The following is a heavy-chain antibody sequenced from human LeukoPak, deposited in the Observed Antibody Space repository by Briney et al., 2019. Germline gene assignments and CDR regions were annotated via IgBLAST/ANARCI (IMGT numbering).Heavy chain of an antibody. CDR2: IYAGGST. Sequence: GGSLRLSCVASGFTVSRNYMSWVRQAPGKGLEWVPVIYAGGSTYYADSVKGRFTISRDNSESTLYLQMNSLRAEDTAVYYCARSTSYCSGGSCYVGYFDYWGQGTLVTVSS. CDR1: GFTVSRNY. J-gene: IGHJ4*02. CDR3: ARSTSYCSGGSCYVGYFDY. D-gene: IGHD2-15*01. V-gene: IGHV3-66*01.